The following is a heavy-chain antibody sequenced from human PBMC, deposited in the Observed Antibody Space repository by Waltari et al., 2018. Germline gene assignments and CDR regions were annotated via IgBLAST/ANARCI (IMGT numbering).Heavy chain of an antibody. Sequence: QVQVVQSGAEVEKPGASVKVSCTTSSSALSWVRQAPGQGLEWMGWISVHSGAKNYVQNFRDRVIMTADTSTRTAYLEVRNLRSDDTAVYYCARDSNHWDPRYMDVWGKGTTVTVSS. CDR1: SSA. V-gene: IGHV1-18*01. J-gene: IGHJ6*03. D-gene: IGHD1-26*01. CDR3: ARDSNHWDPRYMDV. CDR2: ISVHSGAK.